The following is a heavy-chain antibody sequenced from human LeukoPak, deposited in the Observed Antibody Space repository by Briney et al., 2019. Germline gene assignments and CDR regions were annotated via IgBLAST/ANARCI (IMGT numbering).Heavy chain of an antibody. CDR2: IYHSGST. V-gene: IGHV4-38-2*02. D-gene: IGHD3-22*01. Sequence: SETLSLTCTVSGYSISSGYYWGWIRQPPGKGLEWIGSIYHSGSTYYNPSLKSRVTISVDTSKNQFSLKLSSVTAADTAVYYCARVTLKYYYDSSGYQSNILFDYWGQGTLVTVSS. CDR1: GYSISSGYY. J-gene: IGHJ4*02. CDR3: ARVTLKYYYDSSGYQSNILFDY.